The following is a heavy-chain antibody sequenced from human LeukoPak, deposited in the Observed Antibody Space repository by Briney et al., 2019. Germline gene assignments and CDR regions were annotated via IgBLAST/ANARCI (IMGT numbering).Heavy chain of an antibody. V-gene: IGHV4-4*02. CDR1: GGPITTTNY. CDR3: SRENGAFSPFGY. Sequence: PSGTLSLTCAVSGGPITTTNYWSWVRQPPGQGLEWIGEISLGGLTNFNPSPKGRVSISLDKSKNQLSLKLTSVTAADTAVYYCSRENGAFSPFGYWGQGTLVTVTS. D-gene: IGHD2-8*01. CDR2: ISLGGLT. J-gene: IGHJ4*02.